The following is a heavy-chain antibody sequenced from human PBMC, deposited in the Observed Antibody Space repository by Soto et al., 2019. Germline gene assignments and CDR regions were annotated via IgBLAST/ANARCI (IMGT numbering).Heavy chain of an antibody. D-gene: IGHD3-22*01. CDR1: GDSISSDGSS. Sequence: LSLTCTVSGDSISSDGSSWSWIRHHPGKGLEWVSGISWNSGSIGYADSVKGRFTISRDNAKNSLYLQMNSLRAEDTALYYCAKDSDYDSSGYYDYWGQGTLVTVSS. J-gene: IGHJ4*02. CDR3: AKDSDYDSSGYYDY. CDR2: ISWNSGSI. V-gene: IGHV3-9*01.